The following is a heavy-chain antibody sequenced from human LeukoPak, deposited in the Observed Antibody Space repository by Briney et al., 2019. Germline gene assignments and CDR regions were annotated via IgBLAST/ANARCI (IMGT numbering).Heavy chain of an antibody. CDR3: ARWTGDYFNSSGYYYGYFDY. CDR2: INPKSGDT. CDR1: GYTFTYYY. Sequence: ASVKVSCKASGYTFTYYYIHWVRQAPGQGLEWMGWINPKSGDTNYAQKFQGRVTMTRNTSISTAYMELSSLRSEDTAVYYCARWTGDYFNSSGYYYGYFDYWGQGTLVTVSS. J-gene: IGHJ4*02. V-gene: IGHV1-2*02. D-gene: IGHD3-22*01.